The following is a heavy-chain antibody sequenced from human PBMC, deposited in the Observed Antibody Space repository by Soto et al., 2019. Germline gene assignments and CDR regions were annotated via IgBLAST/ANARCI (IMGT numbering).Heavy chain of an antibody. D-gene: IGHD2-21*02. V-gene: IGHV1-18*01. Sequence: QVQLVQSGAEVKKPGASVKVSCKASGYTFTSYGISWVRQAPGQGLEWMGWISAYNGNTNYAQKLQGRVTMTTDTSTSTAYMELRSLRSDDTAVYYCARDQRCGGDCYSPYCYGMDVWGQGTTVTVSS. CDR1: GYTFTSYG. CDR3: ARDQRCGGDCYSPYCYGMDV. J-gene: IGHJ6*02. CDR2: ISAYNGNT.